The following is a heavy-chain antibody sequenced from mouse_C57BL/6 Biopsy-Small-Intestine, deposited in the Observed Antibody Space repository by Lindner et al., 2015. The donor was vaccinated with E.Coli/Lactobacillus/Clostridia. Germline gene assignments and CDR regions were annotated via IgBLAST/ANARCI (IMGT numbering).Heavy chain of an antibody. J-gene: IGHJ4*01. V-gene: IGHV1-4*01. CDR2: INPSSGYT. CDR1: GYTFTSYT. Sequence: VQLQESGAELARPGASVKMSCKASGYTFTSYTMHWVKQRPGQGLEWIGYINPSSGYTKFDQKFKDRATLTADKSSYTAYMQLGSLTSEDSAVYYCTRGNYYAMDYWGQGTSVTVSS. CDR3: TRGNYYAMDY.